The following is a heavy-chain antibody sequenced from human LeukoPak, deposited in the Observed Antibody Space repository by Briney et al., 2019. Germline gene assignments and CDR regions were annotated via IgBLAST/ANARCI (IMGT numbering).Heavy chain of an antibody. D-gene: IGHD3-3*01. J-gene: IGHJ4*02. Sequence: GASVKVPCKASGGTFSSYAISWVRQAPGQGLEWMGGIIPIFGTANYAQKFQGRVTITTDESTSTAYMELSSLRSEDTAVYYCARGEDDFWSGYYSPFDYWGQGTLVTVSS. CDR2: IIPIFGTA. CDR1: GGTFSSYA. CDR3: ARGEDDFWSGYYSPFDY. V-gene: IGHV1-69*05.